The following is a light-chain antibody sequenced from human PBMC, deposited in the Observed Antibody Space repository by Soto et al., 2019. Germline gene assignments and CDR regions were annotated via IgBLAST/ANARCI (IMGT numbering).Light chain of an antibody. CDR1: QTVSDNY. CDR2: GAS. V-gene: IGKV3-20*01. J-gene: IGKJ4*01. Sequence: EIVLTQSPGALSLSPGERATLSCRASQTVSDNYLAWYQQKPGQAPRLLIYGASTMATGIPDRFSGSGAGTEFTITNSRLEPEDFAGYYCQQYGGSPRVSFGGGTKVEIK. CDR3: QQYGGSPRVS.